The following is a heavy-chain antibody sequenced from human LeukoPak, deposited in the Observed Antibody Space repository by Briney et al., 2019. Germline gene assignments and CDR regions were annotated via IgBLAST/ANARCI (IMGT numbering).Heavy chain of an antibody. J-gene: IGHJ4*02. D-gene: IGHD2-2*01. V-gene: IGHV1-2*02. Sequence: GASVKVSCKASGYTFTGYYMHWVRQAPGQGLEWMGWINPNSGGTNYAQKFQGRVTVTRDTSISTAYMELSRLRSDDTAVYYCARFHCSSTSCYSYYFDYWGQGTLVTVSS. CDR3: ARFHCSSTSCYSYYFDY. CDR2: INPNSGGT. CDR1: GYTFTGYY.